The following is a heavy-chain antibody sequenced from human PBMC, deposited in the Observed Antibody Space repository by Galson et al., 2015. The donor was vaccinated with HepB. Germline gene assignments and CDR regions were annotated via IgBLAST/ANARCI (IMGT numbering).Heavy chain of an antibody. CDR1: GGTFSSYA. CDR2: IIPILGIA. CDR3: ASRCSRTSCYFY. Sequence: SVKVSCKASGGTFSSYAISWVRQAPGQGLEWMGRIIPILGIANYAQKFQGRVTITADKSTSTAYMELSSLRSEDTAVYYCASRCSRTSCYFYWGQGTLVTVSS. J-gene: IGHJ4*02. D-gene: IGHD2-2*01. V-gene: IGHV1-69*04.